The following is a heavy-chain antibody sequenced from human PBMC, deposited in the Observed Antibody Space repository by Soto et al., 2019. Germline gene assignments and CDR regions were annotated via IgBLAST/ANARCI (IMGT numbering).Heavy chain of an antibody. CDR3: AASIFYYGMDV. CDR2: IYPGDSDT. V-gene: IGHV5-51*01. J-gene: IGHJ6*02. CDR1: GYAFTNYW. Sequence: GESLKISCKGSGYAFTNYWIGWVRRMPGKGLEWMGIIYPGDSDTKYNPSFQGQVTISADKSITTTYLQWSSLKASDTAIYYCAASIFYYGMDVWGQGTTVTVSS.